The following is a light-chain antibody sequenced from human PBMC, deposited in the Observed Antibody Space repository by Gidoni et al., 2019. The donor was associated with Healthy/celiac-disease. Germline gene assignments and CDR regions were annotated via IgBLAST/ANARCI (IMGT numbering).Light chain of an antibody. V-gene: IGKV3-11*01. CDR2: DAS. Sequence: EIVLTPSPATLSLSPGERATLSCRASQSVSSYLAWYQQKPGQAPRLLIYDASNRATGIPARFRGSGSGTDFNLTISSLEPEDVAVYYCQQRSNWPPLTFGGGTKVEIK. CDR1: QSVSSY. CDR3: QQRSNWPPLT. J-gene: IGKJ4*01.